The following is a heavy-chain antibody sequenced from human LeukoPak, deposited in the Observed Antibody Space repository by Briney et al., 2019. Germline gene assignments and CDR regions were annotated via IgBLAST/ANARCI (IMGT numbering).Heavy chain of an antibody. D-gene: IGHD3-9*01. CDR2: ISYDGINK. CDR1: GFTFSSYA. Sequence: PGGSLRLSCAASGFTFSSYAMHWVRQAPGKGLEWVAVISYDGINKYYADSLKGRFTISRDNSKNTVSLQMDSLRADDTAVYYCARDRGRDIIPPNNWFDPWGQGTLVTVSS. J-gene: IGHJ5*02. V-gene: IGHV3-30-3*01. CDR3: ARDRGRDIIPPNNWFDP.